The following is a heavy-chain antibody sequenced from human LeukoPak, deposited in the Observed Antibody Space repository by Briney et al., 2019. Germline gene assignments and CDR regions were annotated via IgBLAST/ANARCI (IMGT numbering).Heavy chain of an antibody. J-gene: IGHJ6*04. CDR3: ARTVVGKNPPFYYYGMDV. CDR1: GFTFSSYS. CDR2: ISSSSSNI. Sequence: PGGSLRLSCAASGFTFSSYSMNWVRQAPGKGLEWVSSISSSSSNIYYADSVKGRFTISRDNAKNSLYLRMNSLRAEDTAVYYWARTVVGKNPPFYYYGMDVWGKGTTVTVSS. V-gene: IGHV3-21*01. D-gene: IGHD3-22*01.